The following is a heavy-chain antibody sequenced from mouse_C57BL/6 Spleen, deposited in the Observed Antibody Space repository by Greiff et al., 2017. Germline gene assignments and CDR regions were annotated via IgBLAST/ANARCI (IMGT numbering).Heavy chain of an antibody. V-gene: IGHV7-3*01. CDR1: GFTFTDYY. J-gene: IGHJ2*01. D-gene: IGHD5-5*01. CDR3: ARSLYDYLLLDY. Sequence: DVQLVESGGGLVQPGGSLSLSCAASGFTFTDYYMSWVRQPPGKALEWLGFIRNKANGYTTEYSASVKGRFTISRDNSQSILYLQMNALRAEHSATYYCARSLYDYLLLDYWGQGTTLTVSS. CDR2: IRNKANGYTT.